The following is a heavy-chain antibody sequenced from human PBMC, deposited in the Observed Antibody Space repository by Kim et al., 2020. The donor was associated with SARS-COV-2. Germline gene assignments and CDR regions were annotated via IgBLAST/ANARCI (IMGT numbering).Heavy chain of an antibody. CDR2: ISYDGSNK. V-gene: IGHV3-30*18. CDR3: AKESGSGSYYACTYYYYCMDV. D-gene: IGHD3-10*01. Sequence: GGSLRLSCAASGFTFSSYGMHWVRQAPGKGLEWVAVISYDGSNKYYADSVKGRFTISRDNSKNTLYLQMNSLRAEDTAVYYCAKESGSGSYYACTYYYYCMDVWGQGTTVTVSS. J-gene: IGHJ6*02. CDR1: GFTFSSYG.